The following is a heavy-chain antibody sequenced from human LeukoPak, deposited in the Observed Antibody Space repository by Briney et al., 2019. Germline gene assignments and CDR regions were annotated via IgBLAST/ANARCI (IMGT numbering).Heavy chain of an antibody. CDR1: GGSFSGYY. J-gene: IGHJ4*02. CDR3: ASLGAFDY. D-gene: IGHD1-26*01. Sequence: SETLSLTCAVYGGSFSGYYWSWIRQPPGKGLEWIGEINHSGGTNYNPSLKSRVTISVDTSKNQFSLKLSSVTAADTAVYYCASLGAFDYWGQGTLVTVSS. CDR2: INHSGGT. V-gene: IGHV4-34*01.